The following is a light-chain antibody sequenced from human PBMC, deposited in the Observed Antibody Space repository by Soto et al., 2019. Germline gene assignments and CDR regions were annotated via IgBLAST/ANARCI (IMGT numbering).Light chain of an antibody. CDR3: KSRTTRNTLV. V-gene: IGLV2-14*01. J-gene: IGLJ3*02. CDR2: EVT. Sequence: QSVLTQPASVSGSPGQSITISCTGTSSDVGGYNYVSWYQQHPGKAPKLIIYEVTHRPSGVSSRFYGSRSGNTASLTISGLQAEDEADYYCKSRTTRNTLVFGGGTKVT. CDR1: SSDVGGYNY.